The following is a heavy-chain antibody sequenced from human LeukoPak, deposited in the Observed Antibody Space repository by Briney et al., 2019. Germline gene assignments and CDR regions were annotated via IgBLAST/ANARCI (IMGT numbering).Heavy chain of an antibody. CDR3: ARAVRGHDAFDI. Sequence: ASVKVSCKASGYTFTGYYMHWVRQAPGQGLEWMGWINPNSGGTNYAQKFQGRVTMTRDTSISTAYMELSRLRPDDTAVYYCARAVRGHDAFDIWGQGTMVTVSS. J-gene: IGHJ3*02. CDR2: INPNSGGT. D-gene: IGHD3-16*01. V-gene: IGHV1-2*02. CDR1: GYTFTGYY.